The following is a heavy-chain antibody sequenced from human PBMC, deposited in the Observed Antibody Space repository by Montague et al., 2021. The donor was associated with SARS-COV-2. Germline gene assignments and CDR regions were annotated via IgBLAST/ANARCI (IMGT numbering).Heavy chain of an antibody. D-gene: IGHD3-3*01. CDR1: GGSISDSSLY. CDR3: APGILEWSEGEGSDY. Sequence: SETLSLTCTVSGGSISDSSLYWGWIRQPPGRGLEWVGSIFYNGRTYYNPSLRSRVTISVDTSKNQFSLKLTSVTASDTAVYYCAPGILEWSEGEGSDYWGLGTLVTVSS. CDR2: IFYNGRT. V-gene: IGHV4-39*01. J-gene: IGHJ4*02.